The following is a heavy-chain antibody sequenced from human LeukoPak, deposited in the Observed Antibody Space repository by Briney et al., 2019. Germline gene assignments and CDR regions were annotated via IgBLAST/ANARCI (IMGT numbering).Heavy chain of an antibody. CDR3: AQIAAAASFDY. D-gene: IGHD6-13*01. V-gene: IGHV1-24*01. J-gene: IGHJ4*02. CDR2: FDPEDGET. Sequence: ASVKVSCKASGGTFSSYAISWVRQAPGKGLEWMGGFDPEDGETIYAQKFQGRVTMTEDTSTDTAYMELSSLRSEDTAVYYCAQIAAAASFDYWGQGTLVTVSS. CDR1: GGTFSSYA.